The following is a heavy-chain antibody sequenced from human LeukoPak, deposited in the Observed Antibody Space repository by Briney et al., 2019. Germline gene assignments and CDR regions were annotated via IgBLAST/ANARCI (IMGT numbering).Heavy chain of an antibody. CDR2: INPNSGGT. CDR3: ARDRYYYDSSGLFGDY. V-gene: IGHV1-2*02. D-gene: IGHD3-22*01. J-gene: IGHJ4*02. CDR1: GYTFTGYY. Sequence: GASVKVSCKASGYTFTGYYMHWVRQAPGQGLEWMGWINPNSGGTNYAQKFQGRVTMTRDTSISTAYMELRRLRSDDTAVYYCARDRYYYDSSGLFGDYWGQGTLVTVSS.